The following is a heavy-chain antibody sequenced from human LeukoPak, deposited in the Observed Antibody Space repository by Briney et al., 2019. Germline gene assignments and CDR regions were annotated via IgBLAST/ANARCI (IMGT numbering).Heavy chain of an antibody. J-gene: IGHJ5*02. D-gene: IGHD3-10*01. V-gene: IGHV1-69*06. CDR1: GGTFSSYA. CDR3: ARAGIITMVRGAHWFDP. CDR2: IIPIFGTA. Sequence: GASVKVSCKASGGTFSSYAISWVRQAPGQGLEWMGGIIPIFGTANYAQKFQGRVTMTEDTSTSTAYMELRSLRSDDTAVYYCARAGIITMVRGAHWFDPWGQGTLVTVSS.